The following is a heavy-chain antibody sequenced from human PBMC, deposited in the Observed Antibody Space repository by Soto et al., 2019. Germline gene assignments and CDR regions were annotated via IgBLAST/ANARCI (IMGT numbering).Heavy chain of an antibody. D-gene: IGHD4-17*01. CDR1: GGTFSSYA. J-gene: IGHJ4*02. CDR2: SIPIFGTA. CDR3: ARSLAGGNDYGESYFDY. V-gene: IGHV1-69*01. Sequence: QVQLVQSGTEVKKPGSSVKVSCKASGGTFSSYAISWVRQAPGQGLEWMGGSIPIFGTANYAQKFQGRVTITADESTSTAYMELSSLRSEDTAVYYCARSLAGGNDYGESYFDYWGQGTLVTVSS.